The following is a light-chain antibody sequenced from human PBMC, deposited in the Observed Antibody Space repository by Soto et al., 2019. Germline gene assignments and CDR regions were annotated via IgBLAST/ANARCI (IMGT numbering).Light chain of an antibody. CDR3: AAWDDGLNGWV. J-gene: IGLJ3*02. Sequence: QSVLTQPPSASGTPGQRVTISCSGSGPNIGINTVNWYQQLPGTAPRLRIYGSDQRPSGVPDRFSASKSGTSASLAISGLLSEDEADYYCAAWDDGLNGWVFGGGTKVTVL. CDR1: GPNIGINT. CDR2: GSD. V-gene: IGLV1-44*01.